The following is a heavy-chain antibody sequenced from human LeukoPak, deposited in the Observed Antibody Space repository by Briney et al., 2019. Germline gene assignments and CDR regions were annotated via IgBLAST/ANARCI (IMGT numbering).Heavy chain of an antibody. CDR2: ISAYNGNT. V-gene: IGHV1-18*01. CDR3: ATVGPTVTTWALMGAFDI. J-gene: IGHJ3*02. CDR1: GYTFTSYG. Sequence: ASVKVSCKASGYTFTSYGISWVRQAPGQGLEWMGWISAYNGNTNYAQKLQGRVTMTTDTSTNTAYMELRSLRSDDTAVYYCATVGPTVTTWALMGAFDIWGQGTMVTVPS. D-gene: IGHD4-17*01.